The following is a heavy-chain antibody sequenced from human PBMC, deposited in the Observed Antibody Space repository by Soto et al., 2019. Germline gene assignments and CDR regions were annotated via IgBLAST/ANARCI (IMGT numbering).Heavy chain of an antibody. J-gene: IGHJ4*02. CDR2: IWYDGSNK. CDR3: ARDAVGVAARFGFAY. CDR1: GLTFSSYG. V-gene: IGHV3-33*01. Sequence: GGSLRLSCAASGLTFSSYGMHWVRQAPGKGLEWVAVIWYDGSNKYYADSVKGRFTISRDNSKNTLYLQMNSLRAEDTAVYYCARDAVGVAARFGFAYLGQGTLVTVSS. D-gene: IGHD6-6*01.